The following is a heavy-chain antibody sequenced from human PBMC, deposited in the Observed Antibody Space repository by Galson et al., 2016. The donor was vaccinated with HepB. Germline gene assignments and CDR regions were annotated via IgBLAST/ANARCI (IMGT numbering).Heavy chain of an antibody. D-gene: IGHD5-12*01. CDR2: IGYTSTTI. CDR1: GFTFSTYG. Sequence: SLRLSCAASGFTFSTYGMNWVRQAPGKGLEWVSYIGYTSTTILYADSVKGRFTISRDNAKNSLYLQMNSLRDEDTAVYYCARESGYDDLAQDYDDMDVWGKGTAVTVS. V-gene: IGHV3-48*02. CDR3: ARESGYDDLAQDYDDMDV. J-gene: IGHJ6*03.